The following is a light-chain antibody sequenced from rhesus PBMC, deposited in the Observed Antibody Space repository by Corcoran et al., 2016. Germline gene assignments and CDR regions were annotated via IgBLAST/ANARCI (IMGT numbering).Light chain of an antibody. CDR2: AAS. V-gene: IGKV1-28*02. CDR1: QGISSS. CDR3: LQYKSYPLT. Sequence: DIQMTQSPSSLTASVGDTVTITCRASQGISSSLNWFQQKPRKAPKLLIYAASSLESGVPSRFSGRGFVTEFTLTISSLQTEYFAVYYCLQYKSYPLTFGGGTKVEIK. J-gene: IGKJ4*01.